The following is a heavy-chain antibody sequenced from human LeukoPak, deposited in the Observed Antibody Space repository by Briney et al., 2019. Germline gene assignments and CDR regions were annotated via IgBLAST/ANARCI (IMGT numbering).Heavy chain of an antibody. CDR2: IYHSGST. J-gene: IGHJ4*02. D-gene: IGHD1-26*01. V-gene: IGHV4-38-2*02. CDR3: ARRVGATNPYFDY. Sequence: SETLSLTCTVSGYSISSGYYWGWIRQPPGKGLEWIGSIYHSGSTYYNPSPKRRVTISVDTSKNQFSLKLSSVTAADTAVYYCARRVGATNPYFDYWGQGTLVTVSS. CDR1: GYSISSGYY.